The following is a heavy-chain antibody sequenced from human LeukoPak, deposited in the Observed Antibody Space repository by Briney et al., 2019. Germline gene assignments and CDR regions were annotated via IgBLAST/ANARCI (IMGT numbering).Heavy chain of an antibody. CDR2: ISSSSSYI. Sequence: KPGGSLRLSCAASGFTFSSYSMNWVRQAPGKGLEWVSSISSSSSYIYYADSVKGRFTISRDNAKNSLYLQMNSLRAEDTAVYYCARGPDLFVVVPAAIYYWGQGTLVTVSS. CDR3: ARGPDLFVVVPAAIYY. D-gene: IGHD2-2*01. J-gene: IGHJ4*02. CDR1: GFTFSSYS. V-gene: IGHV3-21*01.